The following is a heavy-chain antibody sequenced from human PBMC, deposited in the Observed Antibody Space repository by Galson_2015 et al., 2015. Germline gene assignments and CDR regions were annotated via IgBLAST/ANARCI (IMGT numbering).Heavy chain of an antibody. V-gene: IGHV3-74*01. D-gene: IGHD5-24*01. CDR1: GFTLSNYW. J-gene: IGHJ4*02. Sequence: SLRLSCAASGFTLSNYWMHWVRQAPGAGLVWFSRIPAPVSPPPSADSVPGRFTISSDNAKNPLSLEMNRVRVEDTAVYYCARDVAGRDSHWGQGTLVTVSS. CDR3: ARDVAGRDSH. CDR2: IPAPVSPP.